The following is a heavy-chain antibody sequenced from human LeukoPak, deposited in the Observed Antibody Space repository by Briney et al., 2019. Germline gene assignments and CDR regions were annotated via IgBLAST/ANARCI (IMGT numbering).Heavy chain of an antibody. CDR2: IYHSGST. Sequence: ETLSLTCGVSGDSISGNNWWSWVRQPTGKGLEWIGEIYHSGSTTYNPSLKSRVTISVDESKNHFSLKLSSVTAADTAVYYCARSCSSGYYWIWFDLWGQGTLVTVSS. V-gene: IGHV4-4*02. CDR1: GDSISGNNW. D-gene: IGHD3-22*01. J-gene: IGHJ5*02. CDR3: ARSCSSGYYWIWFDL.